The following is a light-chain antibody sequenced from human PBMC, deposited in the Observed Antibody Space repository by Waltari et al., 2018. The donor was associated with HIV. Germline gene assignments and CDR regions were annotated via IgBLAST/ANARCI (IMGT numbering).Light chain of an antibody. CDR1: SSDIGGYDY. CDR2: DVT. V-gene: IGLV2-14*03. Sequence: QSALTQPASVSGSLGQSITFSCTGTSSDIGGYDYVSWYQQHPGEAPKIIIYDVTSRPSGISDRFSGSKTGDTASLTSSGLQAEDEADYYCTSFTTTTAWVFGGGTKLTVL. CDR3: TSFTTTTAWV. J-gene: IGLJ3*02.